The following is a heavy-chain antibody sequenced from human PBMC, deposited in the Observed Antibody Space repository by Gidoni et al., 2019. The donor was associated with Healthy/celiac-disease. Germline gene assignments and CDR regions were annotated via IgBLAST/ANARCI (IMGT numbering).Heavy chain of an antibody. J-gene: IGHJ6*02. CDR2: INPNSGGT. Sequence: QVQLVQSGAEVKKPGASVKVSCKASGYTFTGYYMHWVRQAPGQGLEWMGWINPNSGGTNYAQKFQGWVTMTRDTSISTAYMELSRLRSDDTAVYYCAREGIAVAGITTYGMDVWGQGTTVTVS. D-gene: IGHD6-19*01. CDR3: AREGIAVAGITTYGMDV. CDR1: GYTFTGYY. V-gene: IGHV1-2*04.